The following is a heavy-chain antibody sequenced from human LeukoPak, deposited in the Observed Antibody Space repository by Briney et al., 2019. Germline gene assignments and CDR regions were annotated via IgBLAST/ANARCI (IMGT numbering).Heavy chain of an antibody. CDR2: IWYDGVNK. V-gene: IGHV3-33*01. J-gene: IGHJ4*02. Sequence: PGGSLRLSCAASGFTLSSYNMHWVRQAPGKGLEWVAVIWYDGVNKYYADSVRGRFTISKDNSKNTLYLQMNSLRAEDTAVLYCARGDYGDYGETFFDYWGLGTLVTVSS. D-gene: IGHD4-17*01. CDR3: ARGDYGDYGETFFDY. CDR1: GFTLSSYN.